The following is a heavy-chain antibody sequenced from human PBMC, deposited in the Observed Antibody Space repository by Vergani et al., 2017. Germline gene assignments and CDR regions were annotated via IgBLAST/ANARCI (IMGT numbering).Heavy chain of an antibody. CDR2: INPNSGGT. D-gene: IGHD1-26*01. CDR1: GYTITDYY. Sequence: QVHLVQSGSEVKKPGASVKVSCKASGYTITDYYIHWVRHAPGQRLEWMGWINPNSGGTEYAQKFQSRVTLTRDTSSTTAYMDLASLTSDDTAIYYCARDHQGPTTLDYWGQGSLVTVSS. V-gene: IGHV1-2*02. J-gene: IGHJ4*02. CDR3: ARDHQGPTTLDY.